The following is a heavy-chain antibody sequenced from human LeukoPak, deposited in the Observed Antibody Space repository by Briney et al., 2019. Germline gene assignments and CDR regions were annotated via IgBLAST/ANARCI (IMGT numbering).Heavy chain of an antibody. D-gene: IGHD3-16*02. J-gene: IGHJ1*01. CDR1: GGSISSGGYY. CDR2: IYYSGST. CDR3: ARGASYVWGSYRYGEYFQH. V-gene: IGHV4-31*03. Sequence: SQTLSLTCTVSGGSISSGGYYWSWIRQHPGKGLEWIGYIYYSGSTYYNPSLKSRVTISVDTSKNQFSLKLSSVTAADTAVYYCARGASYVWGSYRYGEYFQHWGLGTLVTVSS.